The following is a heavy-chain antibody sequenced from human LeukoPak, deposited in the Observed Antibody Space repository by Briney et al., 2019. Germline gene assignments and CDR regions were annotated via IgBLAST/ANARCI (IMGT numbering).Heavy chain of an antibody. J-gene: IGHJ4*02. CDR2: IKQDGSDK. CDR1: GFTFSSYW. D-gene: IGHD5-18*01. V-gene: IGHV3-7*05. CDR3: ARCVAAIDY. Sequence: GSLRLSCAASGFTFSSYWMTWVRQAPGKGLEWVANIKQDGSDKAYVDSVKGRFTISRDNAKNSLYLQMNSLRAEDTAVYYCARCVAAIDYWGQGTLVTVSS.